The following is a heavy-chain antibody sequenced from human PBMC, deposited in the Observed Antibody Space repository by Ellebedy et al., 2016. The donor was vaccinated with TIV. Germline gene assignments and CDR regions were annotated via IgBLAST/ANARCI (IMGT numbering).Heavy chain of an antibody. J-gene: IGHJ4*02. D-gene: IGHD3-3*01. Sequence: GESLKISCAAPGFPVSSKYLNWVRQAPGKGLAWVSVVYCGCSTYYADSVKDRFTISRDNSKNTLYLEMNSLRAEDTAVYYCARAHYDFSTGSGPLDYWGQGTLVTVSS. V-gene: IGHV3-66*01. CDR2: VYCGCST. CDR3: ARAHYDFSTGSGPLDY. CDR1: GFPVSSKY.